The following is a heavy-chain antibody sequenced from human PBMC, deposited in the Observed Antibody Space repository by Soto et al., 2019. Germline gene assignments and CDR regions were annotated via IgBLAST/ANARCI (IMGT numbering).Heavy chain of an antibody. CDR2: ISSDGSYA. CDR3: ARAFESMVPTDY. CDR1: GFTFSHYW. D-gene: IGHD3-10*01. J-gene: IGHJ4*02. V-gene: IGHV3-74*01. Sequence: PGGSLRLSCAASGFTFSHYWMYWVRQAPGKGLVCVSRISSDGSYASYADSVKGRFTISRDSAKSTLYLQMNSLRAEDTGVYYCARAFESMVPTDYWGQGTLVTVSS.